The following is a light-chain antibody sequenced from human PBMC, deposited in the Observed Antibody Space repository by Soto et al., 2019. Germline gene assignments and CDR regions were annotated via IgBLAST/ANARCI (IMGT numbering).Light chain of an antibody. CDR1: QSVRSN. CDR3: QQYYNWPRT. V-gene: IGKV3-15*01. CDR2: GAS. Sequence: EVVMTHSPATLSVSPCERVTLSFSASQSVRSNLAWYQQKPGQAPRLLFYGASTRATGLPARFSGTGSGTEFTLTINSLQAEDSAVYYCQQYYNWPRTFGQGTRLEIK. J-gene: IGKJ5*01.